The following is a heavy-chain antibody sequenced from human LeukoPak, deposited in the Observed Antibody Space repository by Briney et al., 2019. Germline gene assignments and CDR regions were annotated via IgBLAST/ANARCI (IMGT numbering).Heavy chain of an antibody. CDR2: IKQDGSEK. V-gene: IGHV3-7*01. CDR3: ARIVAAYYYYYMDV. CDR1: GFTFSSYW. D-gene: IGHD6-13*01. Sequence: PGGSLRLSCAASGFTFSSYWMSWVRQAPGKGLEWVANIKQDGSEKYYVDSVKGRFTISRDNAKNSLYLQMNSPRAEDTAVYYCARIVAAYYYYYMDVWGKGTTVTVSS. J-gene: IGHJ6*03.